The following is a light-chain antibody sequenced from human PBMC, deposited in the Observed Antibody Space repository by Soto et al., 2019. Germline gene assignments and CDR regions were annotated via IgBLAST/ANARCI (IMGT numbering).Light chain of an antibody. CDR1: SSNIGSNT. V-gene: IGLV1-44*01. CDR2: SSN. Sequence: QSALTQPASVSGSPGQSITISCSGSSSNIGSNTVNWYQQLPGTAPKLLIYSSNQRPSGVPVRFSGSKSGTSASLAISGLQSEDEADYYCAAWDDSLNGVVFGGGTKLTVL. CDR3: AAWDDSLNGVV. J-gene: IGLJ2*01.